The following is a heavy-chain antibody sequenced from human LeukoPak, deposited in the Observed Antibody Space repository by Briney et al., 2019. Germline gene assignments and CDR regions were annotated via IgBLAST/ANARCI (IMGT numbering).Heavy chain of an antibody. J-gene: IGHJ6*02. Sequence: QSGGSLRLSCAASGFTFSSYAMHWVRQAPGKGLEWVAVISYDGSNKYYADSVKGRFTISRDNSKNTLYLQMNSLRAEDTAVYYCARDTDRNYDIFRMDAWGQGTTVTVSS. CDR1: GFTFSSYA. CDR2: ISYDGSNK. CDR3: ARDTDRNYDIFRMDA. D-gene: IGHD3-9*01. V-gene: IGHV3-30-3*01.